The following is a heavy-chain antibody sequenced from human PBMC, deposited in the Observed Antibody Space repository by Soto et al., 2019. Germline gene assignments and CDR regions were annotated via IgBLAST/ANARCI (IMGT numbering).Heavy chain of an antibody. CDR2: IYYRGTT. J-gene: IGHJ5*01. Sequence: QVQLLESGPGLVKPSQTLSLTCCVSGGSISTGVWYWSWVREHPGKGLEWIGDIYYRGTTSYNPSLGSRVTISRDTSKNQVSLKVNSVTAADTAVYYCARVSAGGTRWFDSWGQGIRVTVSS. D-gene: IGHD6-13*01. CDR3: ARVSAGGTRWFDS. V-gene: IGHV4-31*03. CDR1: GGSISTGVWY.